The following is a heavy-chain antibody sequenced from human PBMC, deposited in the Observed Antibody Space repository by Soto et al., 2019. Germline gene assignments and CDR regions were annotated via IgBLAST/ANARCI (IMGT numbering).Heavy chain of an antibody. Sequence: SETLSLTCTVSGGSISSYYWSWIRQPPGKGLEWIGYIYYSGSTNYNPSLKSRVTISVDTSKNQFSLKLSSVTAADTAVYYCARNRVRNWFDPWGQGTLVTVSS. CDR2: IYYSGST. CDR3: ARNRVRNWFDP. J-gene: IGHJ5*02. D-gene: IGHD3-3*01. CDR1: GGSISSYY. V-gene: IGHV4-59*01.